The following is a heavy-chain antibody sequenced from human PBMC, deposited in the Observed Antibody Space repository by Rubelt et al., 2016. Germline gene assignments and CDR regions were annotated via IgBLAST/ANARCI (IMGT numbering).Heavy chain of an antibody. J-gene: IGHJ4*02. CDR2: IYYSGGT. CDR3: ARVQITMVRGVFDY. D-gene: IGHD3-10*01. V-gene: IGHV4-59*12. CDR1: GGSISSYY. Sequence: QVQLQESGPGLVKPSETLPLTCTVSGGSISSYYWSWIRQPPGKGLEWIGYIYYSGGTNYNPSLKSRVTISVDTAKNQFSLKLSSVTAPDTAVYYCARVQITMVRGVFDYWGQGTLVTVSS.